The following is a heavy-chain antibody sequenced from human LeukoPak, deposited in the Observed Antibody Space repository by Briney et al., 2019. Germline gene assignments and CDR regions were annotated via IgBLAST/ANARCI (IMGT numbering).Heavy chain of an antibody. CDR2: INHSGST. D-gene: IGHD2-15*01. CDR3: ARGIPRYCSGGSCYRPTPLDY. J-gene: IGHJ4*02. V-gene: IGHV4-34*01. CDR1: GGSFSGYY. Sequence: SETLSLTCAVYGGSFSGYYWSWIRQPPGKGLEWIGEINHSGSTNYNPSLKSRVTISVDTSKNQFSLKLSSVTAADTAVYYCARGIPRYCSGGSCYRPTPLDYWGQGTLVTVSS.